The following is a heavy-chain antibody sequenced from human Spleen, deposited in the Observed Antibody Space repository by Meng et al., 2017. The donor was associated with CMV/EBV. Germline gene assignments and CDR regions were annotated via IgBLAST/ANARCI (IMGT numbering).Heavy chain of an antibody. D-gene: IGHD7-27*01. J-gene: IGHJ4*02. CDR3: ARDDNGGPAY. CDR1: GYTFLGYH. Sequence: ASVQVSCKASGYTFLGYHIHWVRQAPGQGLEWMGWISPNTGGTNYAQKFQGRVTMTRDTSISTGYMELSSLRSDDTAIYYCARDDNGGPAYWGQGTRVTVSS. V-gene: IGHV1-2*02. CDR2: ISPNTGGT.